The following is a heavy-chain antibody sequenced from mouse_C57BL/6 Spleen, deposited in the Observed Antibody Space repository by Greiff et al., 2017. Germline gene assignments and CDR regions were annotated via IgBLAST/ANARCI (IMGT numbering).Heavy chain of an antibody. D-gene: IGHD1-1*01. J-gene: IGHJ1*03. Sequence: EVKVEESGPGLVKPSQSLSLTCSVTGYSITSGYYWNWIRQFPGKKLEWMGYISYDGSNNYNPSPKNRISITRDTSKNQFFLKLNSVTTEYTATYYCARDSITTVVDWYFDVWGTGATVTVSS. V-gene: IGHV3-6*01. CDR2: ISYDGSN. CDR3: ARDSITTVVDWYFDV. CDR1: GYSITSGYY.